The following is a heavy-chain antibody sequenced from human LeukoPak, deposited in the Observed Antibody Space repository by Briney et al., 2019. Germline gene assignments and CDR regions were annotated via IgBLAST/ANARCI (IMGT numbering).Heavy chain of an antibody. CDR1: GFTFSSYA. CDR3: ARGRRRSSGWYGAFDI. D-gene: IGHD6-19*01. CDR2: IYSGGST. J-gene: IGHJ3*02. V-gene: IGHV3-66*01. Sequence: AGSLRLSCAASGFTFSSYAMSWVRQAPGKGLEWVSVIYSGGSTYYADSVRGRFTISRDNSKNTLYLQMNSLRAEDTAVYYCARGRRRSSGWYGAFDIWGQGTMVTVSS.